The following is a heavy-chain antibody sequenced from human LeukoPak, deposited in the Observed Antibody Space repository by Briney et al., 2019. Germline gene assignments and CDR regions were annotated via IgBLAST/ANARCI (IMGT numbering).Heavy chain of an antibody. Sequence: SETLSLTCAVYGGSFSGYYWSWIRQPPGKGLEWIGEINHSGSTNYNPSLKSRVTISVDMSKNQFSLKLSSVTAADTAVYYCARRRGRNYYYDSSGYYKPNYYYYGMDVWGQGTTVTVSS. CDR2: INHSGST. V-gene: IGHV4-34*01. CDR1: GGSFSGYY. D-gene: IGHD3-22*01. CDR3: ARRRGRNYYYDSSGYYKPNYYYYGMDV. J-gene: IGHJ6*02.